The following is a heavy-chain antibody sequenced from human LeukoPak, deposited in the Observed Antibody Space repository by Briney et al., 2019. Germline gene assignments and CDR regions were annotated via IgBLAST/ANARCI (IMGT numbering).Heavy chain of an antibody. D-gene: IGHD2-8*02. Sequence: GGSLRLSCAASGFTFSSYSLNWVRQAPGKGLEWVSSISSSSSYIYYADSVKGRFTISRDNAKNSLYLQMNSLRAEDTAVYYCARDKRSDLLGNNYYYYYGMDVWGQGTTVTVSS. CDR1: GFTFSSYS. V-gene: IGHV3-21*01. J-gene: IGHJ6*02. CDR3: ARDKRSDLLGNNYYYYYGMDV. CDR2: ISSSSSYI.